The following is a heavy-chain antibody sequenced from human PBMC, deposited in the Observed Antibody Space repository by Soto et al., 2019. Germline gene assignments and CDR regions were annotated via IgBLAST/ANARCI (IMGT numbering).Heavy chain of an antibody. CDR2: IGVGSGNT. CDR3: AAVPYYSLLDV. J-gene: IGHJ6*02. Sequence: ASVKVSCKASGFTFTSSAMQWVRQARGQRLEWIGWIGVGSGNTNYEQKFQERVTITRDMSTSTAYMELSSLRSEDTAVYYCAAVPYYSLLDVWGQGTTVTVSS. CDR1: GFTFTSSA. D-gene: IGHD3-10*01. V-gene: IGHV1-58*02.